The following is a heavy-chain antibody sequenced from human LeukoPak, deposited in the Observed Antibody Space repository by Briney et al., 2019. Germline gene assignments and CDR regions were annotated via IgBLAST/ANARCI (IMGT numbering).Heavy chain of an antibody. CDR3: ARDRYSGPTGENWFDP. CDR1: GYTFTGYY. J-gene: IGHJ5*02. V-gene: IGHV1-2*02. CDR2: INPNSGGT. Sequence: ASVKVSCKASGYTFTGYYMHWVRQAPGQGLEWMGWINPNSGGTNYAQKFQGRVTMTRDTSISTAYIELSRLRSDDTAVYYCARDRYSGPTGENWFDPWGQGTLVTVSS. D-gene: IGHD3-16*02.